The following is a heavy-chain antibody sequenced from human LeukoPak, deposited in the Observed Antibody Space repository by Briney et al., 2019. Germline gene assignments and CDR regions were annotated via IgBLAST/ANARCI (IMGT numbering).Heavy chain of an antibody. CDR2: TKPDGTAE. CDR1: GFTFRNYR. D-gene: IGHD2-15*01. V-gene: IGHV3-7*01. CDR3: ARDGGLHTNFDY. Sequence: GGSLRLSCAASGFTFRNYRMGWVRQAPGKGLEWVANTKPDGTAEYYADSVRGRFTTSRDNANNFLYLQMNSLRGEDTAVYYCARDGGLHTNFDYWGQGTPVTVSS. J-gene: IGHJ4*02.